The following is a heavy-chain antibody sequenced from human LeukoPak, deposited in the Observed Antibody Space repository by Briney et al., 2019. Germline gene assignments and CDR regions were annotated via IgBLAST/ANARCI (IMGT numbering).Heavy chain of an antibody. CDR2: VSGSGGST. Sequence: GGSLRLSCAASGFTFTTYAMTWVRQAPGKGLEWVSGVSGSGGSTYYADSVKGRFTISRDNSKNTLYLQMNSLRAEDTAVYYCAKLGKLLRFGVVFPYYFDYWGQGTLVTVFS. D-gene: IGHD3-10*01. J-gene: IGHJ4*02. CDR3: AKLGKLLRFGVVFPYYFDY. CDR1: GFTFTTYA. V-gene: IGHV3-23*01.